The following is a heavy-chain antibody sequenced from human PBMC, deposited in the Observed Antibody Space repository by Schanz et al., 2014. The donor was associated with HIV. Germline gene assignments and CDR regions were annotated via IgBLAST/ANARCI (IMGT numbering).Heavy chain of an antibody. CDR3: AKREYYYDSSGYYQNYFDY. CDR2: ISISGETT. J-gene: IGHJ4*02. V-gene: IGHV3-23*01. CDR1: GFRFSSHA. D-gene: IGHD3-22*01. Sequence: EVQLLESGGGLVQPGESLRLSCAVSGFRFSSHAMTWVRQAPGKGLEWVSGISISGETTYYADSVKGRFTISRDNSKNTLYLQMNSLRVEDTAVYYCAKREYYYDSSGYYQNYFDYWGQGTLVTVSS.